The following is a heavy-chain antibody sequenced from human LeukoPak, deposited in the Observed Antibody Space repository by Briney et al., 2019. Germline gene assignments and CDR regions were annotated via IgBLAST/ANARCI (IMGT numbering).Heavy chain of an antibody. CDR2: IKKDGSEK. D-gene: IGHD6-13*01. Sequence: PGGSLRLSCAASGFTFSSYWMSWVRQAPGKGLGWVANIKKDGSEKYYVDSVKGRFTISRDNSKNSLYLQMNSLRAEDTAVYDCASLSAGYSSSWGEGTLVTVSS. J-gene: IGHJ4*02. CDR3: ASLSAGYSSS. V-gene: IGHV3-7*01. CDR1: GFTFSSYW.